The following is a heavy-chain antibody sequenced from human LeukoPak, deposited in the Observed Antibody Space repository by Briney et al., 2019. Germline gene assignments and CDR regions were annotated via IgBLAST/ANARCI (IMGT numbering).Heavy chain of an antibody. Sequence: SETLSLTCSVSGGSLSGSTSYWGWIRQPPGEGLEWIGNIFHRGTTYHNPSLQRRVTFSVDTSKNLFSMNLTSVTVADTTVYYCARHGDRLRFAMDVWGQGTTVTVSS. V-gene: IGHV4-39*01. CDR2: IFHRGTT. J-gene: IGHJ6*02. CDR3: ARHGDRLRFAMDV. D-gene: IGHD2-21*02. CDR1: GGSLSGSTSY.